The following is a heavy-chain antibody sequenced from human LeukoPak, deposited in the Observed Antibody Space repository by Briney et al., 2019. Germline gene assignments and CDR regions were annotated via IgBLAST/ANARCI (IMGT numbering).Heavy chain of an antibody. Sequence: PGGSLRLSCASSGFTFGTYGMNWVRQAPEKGLEWVSYISSRSDSENYADSVKGRFTISRDNIRNLLYPQMNSLRAEDTAVYFCARDSTRILGLFDYWGQGTLVTISS. J-gene: IGHJ4*02. V-gene: IGHV3-48*01. CDR2: ISSRSDSE. D-gene: IGHD2/OR15-2a*01. CDR1: GFTFGTYG. CDR3: ARDSTRILGLFDY.